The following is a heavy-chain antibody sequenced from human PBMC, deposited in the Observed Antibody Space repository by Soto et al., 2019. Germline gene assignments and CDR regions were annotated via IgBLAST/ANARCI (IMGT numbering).Heavy chain of an antibody. Sequence: GGSLRLSCAPSGFTFSDYAMSWVRQAPGKGLEWVSTISGGGFDTHYADSVKGRFTISRDNVKDTLYIQMNSLRVEDTAVYYCAKDPSTGSADYWGQGTLVTVSS. CDR1: GFTFSDYA. D-gene: IGHD3-9*01. CDR2: ISGGGFDT. V-gene: IGHV3-23*01. CDR3: AKDPSTGSADY. J-gene: IGHJ4*02.